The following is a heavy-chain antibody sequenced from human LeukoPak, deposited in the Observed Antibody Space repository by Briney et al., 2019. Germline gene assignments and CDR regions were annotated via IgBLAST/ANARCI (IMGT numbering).Heavy chain of an antibody. J-gene: IGHJ5*02. CDR3: ARARGGSTTGTTVRLTGWFDP. Sequence: ASVKVSCKASGYTFTSYYMHWVRQAPGQGLEWMGIINPSGGSTSYAQKFQGRVTMTRDTSTSTVYMELSSLRSEDTAVYYCARARGGSTTGTTVRLTGWFDPWGQGTLVTVSS. D-gene: IGHD1-1*01. V-gene: IGHV1-46*01. CDR2: INPSGGST. CDR1: GYTFTSYY.